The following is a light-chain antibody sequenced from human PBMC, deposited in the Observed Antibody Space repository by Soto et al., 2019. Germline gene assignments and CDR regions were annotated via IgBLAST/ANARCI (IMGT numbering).Light chain of an antibody. Sequence: EIVLTQSPAPLSLSPGERATLSCRASQSVSSSLAWYQQKPGQAPRLLIYDASNSATGIPARFSGSGSGTDFTLTISSLEPEDLAVYYCQQRTYWPYTFGQGTKLEIK. CDR1: QSVSSS. V-gene: IGKV3-11*01. CDR3: QQRTYWPYT. J-gene: IGKJ2*01. CDR2: DAS.